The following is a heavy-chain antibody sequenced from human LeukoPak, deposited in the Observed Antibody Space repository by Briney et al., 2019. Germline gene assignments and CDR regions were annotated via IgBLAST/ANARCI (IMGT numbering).Heavy chain of an antibody. CDR2: IYYGGSA. CDR3: ARDMSGYCTNGVCYGAFDI. CDR1: GGSISSYY. J-gene: IGHJ3*02. V-gene: IGHV4-59*12. D-gene: IGHD2-8*01. Sequence: SETLSLTCTVSGGSISSYYWSWIRQPPGKGLEWIGYIYYGGSANYNPSLKSRVTISVDTSKNQFSLKLSSVTAADTAVYYCARDMSGYCTNGVCYGAFDIWGQGTMVTVSS.